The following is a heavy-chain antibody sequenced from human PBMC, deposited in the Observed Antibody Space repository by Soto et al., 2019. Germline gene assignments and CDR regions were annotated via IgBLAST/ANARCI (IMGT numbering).Heavy chain of an antibody. CDR2: INPRAGDT. CDR1: GYTFISYY. CDR3: AGGFPSSSRRGWCDS. D-gene: IGHD2-2*01. Sequence: QVPLVQSGAEVKKPGASVKVTCKASGYTFISYYIHWVRQAPGLGLEWMGMINPRAGDTTSAQKFQGRVTMTRDTSTSTVYIELSSMRFEDTAVYYCAGGFPSSSRRGWCDSWGEGTLVTVSA. V-gene: IGHV1-46*01. J-gene: IGHJ5*01.